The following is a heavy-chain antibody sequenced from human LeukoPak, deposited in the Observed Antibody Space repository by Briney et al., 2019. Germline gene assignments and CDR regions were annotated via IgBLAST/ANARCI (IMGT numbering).Heavy chain of an antibody. Sequence: PGGSLRLSCAASGFTFSGYAMSWVRQAPGKGLEWVSAISAGSVSTYYADSVKGRFTISRDNSKNTLYLQMNGLRAEDTALYYCAKGYCSSTSCYPYYYLDVWGKGTTVTVSS. D-gene: IGHD2-2*01. J-gene: IGHJ6*03. CDR1: GFTFSGYA. CDR2: ISAGSVST. V-gene: IGHV3-23*01. CDR3: AKGYCSSTSCYPYYYLDV.